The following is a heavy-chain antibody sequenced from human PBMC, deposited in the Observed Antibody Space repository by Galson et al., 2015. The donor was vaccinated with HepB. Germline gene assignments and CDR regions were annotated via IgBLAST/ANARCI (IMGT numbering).Heavy chain of an antibody. CDR2: TYYKSKWYN. J-gene: IGHJ4*02. Sequence: CAISGDSVSSNSAAWNWIRQSPSRGLEWLGRTYYKSKWYNDYAVSVKSRITINPDTSKNQFSLQPNSVTPEDTAVYYCARAKDYDSSGYYSHYFDYWGQGTLVTVSS. D-gene: IGHD3-22*01. CDR1: GDSVSSNSAA. CDR3: ARAKDYDSSGYYSHYFDY. V-gene: IGHV6-1*01.